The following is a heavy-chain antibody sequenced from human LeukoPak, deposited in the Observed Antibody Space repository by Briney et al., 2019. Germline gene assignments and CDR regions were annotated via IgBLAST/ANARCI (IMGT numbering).Heavy chain of an antibody. CDR3: ARFAHVYSAYDY. D-gene: IGHD5-12*01. CDR2: INPSGSST. V-gene: IGHV1-46*01. CDR1: GYTFTSYY. J-gene: IGHJ4*02. Sequence: ASVKVSCKASGYTFTSYYIHWVRLAPGQGLEWMGIINPSGSSTHYAQKFQGRVTMTTDTSTSTVYMDLGSLRSEDTAGYYCARFAHVYSAYDYWGQGTLVTVSS.